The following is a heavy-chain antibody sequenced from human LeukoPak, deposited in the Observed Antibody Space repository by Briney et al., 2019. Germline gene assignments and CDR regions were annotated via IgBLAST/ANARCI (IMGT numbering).Heavy chain of an antibody. D-gene: IGHD4-23*01. Sequence: ASVKVSCKASGYTFTGYYMHWVRQAPGQGLEWMGWINPNSGGTNYAQKFQGRVTMTRDTSISTAYMELSRLRSDDTAVYYCARDGLPYGGNSRANWFDPWGPGTLVTVSS. J-gene: IGHJ5*02. CDR2: INPNSGGT. V-gene: IGHV1-2*02. CDR1: GYTFTGYY. CDR3: ARDGLPYGGNSRANWFDP.